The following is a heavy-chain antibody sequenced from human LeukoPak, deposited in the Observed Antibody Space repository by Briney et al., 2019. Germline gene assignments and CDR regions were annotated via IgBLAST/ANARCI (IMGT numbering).Heavy chain of an antibody. Sequence: SGGSLRLSCAASGFSFGSYAMHWVRQAPGKGLEWVAVISYDGGNEYYADSVKGRFTISRDNSKNTLYLQMNSLRAEDTAVYYCARTGFWSGYYYYYMDVWGKGTTVTVSS. D-gene: IGHD3-3*01. CDR2: ISYDGGNE. V-gene: IGHV3-30*04. CDR1: GFSFGSYA. J-gene: IGHJ6*03. CDR3: ARTGFWSGYYYYYMDV.